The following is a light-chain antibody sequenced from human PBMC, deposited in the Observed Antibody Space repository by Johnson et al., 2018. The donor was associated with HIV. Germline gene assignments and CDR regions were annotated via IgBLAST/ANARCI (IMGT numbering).Light chain of an antibody. CDR2: ENN. V-gene: IGLV1-51*02. J-gene: IGLJ1*01. CDR1: RSNIGSNF. Sequence: QSVLTQPPSVSAAPGQKVTISCSGSRSNIGSNFVSWYHQLPGTAPKLLIYENNKRPSGIPDRFSGSKSGTSATLGITGLQTGDEADYYCGPWDSSLRAGVFGTGTKVTVL. CDR3: GPWDSSLRAGV.